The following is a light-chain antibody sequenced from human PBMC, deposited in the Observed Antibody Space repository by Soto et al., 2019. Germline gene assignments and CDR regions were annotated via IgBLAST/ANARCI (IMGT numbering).Light chain of an antibody. CDR2: GAS. CDR1: QSVSSSY. V-gene: IGKV3-20*01. Sequence: EIELTQSPGTLSLSPEERATLSCRASQSVSSSYLAWHQQKPGQAPRLLIHGASSRATGIPDRLSGSGSGTDFTLTISRLEPGDFAGNYCQQHGSLPRTFGQGTRVDI. CDR3: QQHGSLPRT. J-gene: IGKJ1*01.